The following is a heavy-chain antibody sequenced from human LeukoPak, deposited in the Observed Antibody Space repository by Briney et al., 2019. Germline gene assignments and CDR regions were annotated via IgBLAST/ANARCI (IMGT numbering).Heavy chain of an antibody. CDR2: ILHDGSDK. V-gene: IGHV3-30*04. CDR3: VRDGMAGTPNAFGM. CDR1: GFFFSTYT. J-gene: IGHJ3*02. D-gene: IGHD6-19*01. Sequence: GGSLRLSCAASGFFFSTYTMDWVRQAPGKGLEWVALILHDGSDKNYADSVKGRFTISRDNSKNTVHLQMNSLRPEDTAVYYCVRDGMAGTPNAFGMWGQGTMVTVSS.